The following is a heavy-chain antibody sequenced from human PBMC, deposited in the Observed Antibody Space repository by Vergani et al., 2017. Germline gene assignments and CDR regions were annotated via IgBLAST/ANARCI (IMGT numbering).Heavy chain of an antibody. CDR3: ARDERAAYFDY. CDR1: GFTFDDYA. CDR2: ISGNSGSI. V-gene: IGHV3-9*01. Sequence: EVQLVESGGGLVQPGRSLRLSCAASGFTFDDYAMHWVRQAPGKGLEWVSGISGNSGSIGYADSVKGRFTISRDNAKNSLYLQMNSLRAEDTAVYYCARDERAAYFDYWGQGTLVTVSS. J-gene: IGHJ4*02.